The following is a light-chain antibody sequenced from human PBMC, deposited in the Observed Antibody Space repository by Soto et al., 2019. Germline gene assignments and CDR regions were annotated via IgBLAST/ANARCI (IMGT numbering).Light chain of an antibody. Sequence: EIVLTQSPVTLSLSPGERATLSCRASHSVSSDLLWYQQKPGQSPRLLIYDASNRATGIPARFSGSGSGTDFTLTISSLEPVDVAFYYCQQSNSWPLTFGGGTRVEIK. CDR2: DAS. V-gene: IGKV3-11*01. J-gene: IGKJ4*01. CDR1: HSVSSD. CDR3: QQSNSWPLT.